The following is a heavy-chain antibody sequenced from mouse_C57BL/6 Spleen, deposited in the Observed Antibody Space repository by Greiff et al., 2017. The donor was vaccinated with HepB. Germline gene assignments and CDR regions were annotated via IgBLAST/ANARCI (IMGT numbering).Heavy chain of an antibody. Sequence: QVQLQQPGAELVRPGSSVKLSCKASGYTFTSYWMHWVQQRPIQGLEWIGNIDPSDSETHYNQKFKDKATLTVDKSSSTAYMQLSSLTSEDSAVYYCARYGNYSWYFDVWGTGTTVTVSS. J-gene: IGHJ1*03. CDR2: IDPSDSET. CDR1: GYTFTSYW. CDR3: ARYGNYSWYFDV. V-gene: IGHV1-52*01. D-gene: IGHD2-1*01.